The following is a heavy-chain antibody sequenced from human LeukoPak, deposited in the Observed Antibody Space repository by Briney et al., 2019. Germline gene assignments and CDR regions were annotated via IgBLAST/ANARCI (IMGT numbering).Heavy chain of an antibody. CDR2: ISGNAHKI. CDR3: ARDMRSGYSSSWYLKPTENFDY. V-gene: IGHV3-23*01. Sequence: PGGSLGLSCVASGITFSNYAVSWVRQAPEKGLDWVSVISGNAHKIRYADSVKGRFTISRDNSKNTLYLQMNSLRAEDTAVYYCARDMRSGYSSSWYLKPTENFDYWGQGTLVTVSS. D-gene: IGHD6-13*01. J-gene: IGHJ4*02. CDR1: GITFSNYA.